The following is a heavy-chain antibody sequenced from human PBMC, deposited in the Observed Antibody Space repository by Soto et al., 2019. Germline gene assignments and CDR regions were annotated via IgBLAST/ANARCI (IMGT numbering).Heavy chain of an antibody. V-gene: IGHV3-11*06. D-gene: IGHD1-1*01. Sequence: XGSLLLSFAASGFTFSDHYMSWIRQAPGKGLEWIGYSSNSGSFTRYADSVKGRFSISRDNAKNSLYLQINSLRGDDTATYFCVRSGDNYNLLDYWGQGTPVTVSS. CDR3: VRSGDNYNLLDY. J-gene: IGHJ4*02. CDR2: SSNSGSFT. CDR1: GFTFSDHY.